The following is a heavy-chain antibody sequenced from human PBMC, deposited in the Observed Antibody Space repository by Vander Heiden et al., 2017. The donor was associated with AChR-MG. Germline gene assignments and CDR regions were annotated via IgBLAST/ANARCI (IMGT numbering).Heavy chain of an antibody. CDR3: ARDLLGPAPYYYYYGMDV. J-gene: IGHJ6*02. Sequence: QVQLQASGPGLVKPSETPSLTCTVSGGPTSRDYWSWIRQPAGKGLEWIGRIYTSGNTNYNPSLKSRVTMSVATSKKQFSLKMTSVTVADTAVYYCARDLLGPAPYYYYYGMDVWGQGTTVTVSS. D-gene: IGHD1-26*01. CDR1: GGPTSRDY. V-gene: IGHV4-4*07. CDR2: IYTSGNT.